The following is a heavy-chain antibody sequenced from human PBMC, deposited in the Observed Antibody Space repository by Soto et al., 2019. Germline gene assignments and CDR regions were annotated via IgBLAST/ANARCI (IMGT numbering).Heavy chain of an antibody. V-gene: IGHV3-11*01. J-gene: IGHJ4*02. CDR2: ISSSGSTI. CDR3: ARQSSSSRIEYFDY. D-gene: IGHD6-6*01. Sequence: PGGSLRLSXAASGFTFSDYYMSWIRQAPGKGLEWVSYISSSGSTIYYADSVKGRFTISRDNAKNSLYLQMNSLRAEDTAVYYCARQSSSSRIEYFDYWGQGTLVTVSS. CDR1: GFTFSDYY.